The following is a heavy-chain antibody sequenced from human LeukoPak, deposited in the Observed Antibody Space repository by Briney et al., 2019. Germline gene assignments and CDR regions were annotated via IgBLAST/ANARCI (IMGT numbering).Heavy chain of an antibody. Sequence: GGSLRLSCAASGSTVSRNYMSWVRQAPGKGLEWVSVIYSGGSTYYADSVKGRFTISRDNSKNTLYLQMNSLRAEDTAVYYCARAGPSSSWHQFDYWGQGTLVTVSS. CDR2: IYSGGST. V-gene: IGHV3-66*01. J-gene: IGHJ4*02. CDR1: GSTVSRNY. D-gene: IGHD6-13*01. CDR3: ARAGPSSSWHQFDY.